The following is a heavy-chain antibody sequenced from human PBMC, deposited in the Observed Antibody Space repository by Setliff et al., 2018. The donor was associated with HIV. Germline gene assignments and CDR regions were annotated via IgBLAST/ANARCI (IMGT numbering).Heavy chain of an antibody. V-gene: IGHV4-39*01. CDR3: ARLAIYGSD. CDR2: ISNSGSN. D-gene: IGHD3-10*01. Sequence: SETLSLTCTVSGGSISRTSYYWGWIRQPPGKGLEWIGSISNSGSNYNSPSLKSRVTISVDTSKNQFSLKVNSVTAADTAVYFCARLAIYGSDWGQGTTVTVSS. J-gene: IGHJ6*02. CDR1: GGSISRTSYY.